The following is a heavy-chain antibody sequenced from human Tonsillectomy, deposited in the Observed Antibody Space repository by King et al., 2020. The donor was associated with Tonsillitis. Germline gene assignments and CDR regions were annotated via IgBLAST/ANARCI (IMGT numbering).Heavy chain of an antibody. CDR2: IQYDGSEK. J-gene: IGHJ4*02. V-gene: IGHV3-30*02. Sequence: VQLVESGGGVVQPGGSLRLSCAASGFTFSSYGMHWVRQAPGKGLQWVAFIQYDGSEKYYGDSVKGRFTISRDNSKNTLYLQMNSLRTEDAAVYYCAKAPRGGHRKGGLCDYWGQGTLVTVSS. CDR1: GFTFSSYG. CDR3: AKAPRGGHRKGGLCDY. D-gene: IGHD3-10*01.